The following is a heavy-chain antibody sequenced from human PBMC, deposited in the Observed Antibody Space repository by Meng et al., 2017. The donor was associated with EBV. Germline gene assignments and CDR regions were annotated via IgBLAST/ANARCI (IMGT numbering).Heavy chain of an antibody. CDR3: ARGLDYFDY. V-gene: IGHV1-18*01. CDR1: GYTFTSNG. CDR2: ISAYNGNT. Sequence: QVQLVESGAEVMKPGASVKVSCKGSGYTFTSNGISWVGQAPGKGLEWMGWISAYNGNTNYAQKLKGRVTMTPDTSTSTAYMELRSLRSDDTAVDYCARGLDYFDYWGQGTLVTVSS. J-gene: IGHJ4*02.